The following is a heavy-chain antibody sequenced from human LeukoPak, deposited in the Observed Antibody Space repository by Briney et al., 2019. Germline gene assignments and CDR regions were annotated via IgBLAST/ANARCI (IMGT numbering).Heavy chain of an antibody. Sequence: SETLSLTRTVSGGSISSSRSYWGWIRQPPGKGLEWIGYIYYSGSTNYNPSLKSRVTISVDTSKNQFSLKLSSVTAADTAVYYCARGRAMRPLDIWGQGTMVTVSS. CDR3: ARGRAMRPLDI. D-gene: IGHD2-2*01. CDR1: GGSISSSRSY. V-gene: IGHV4-61*05. J-gene: IGHJ3*02. CDR2: IYYSGST.